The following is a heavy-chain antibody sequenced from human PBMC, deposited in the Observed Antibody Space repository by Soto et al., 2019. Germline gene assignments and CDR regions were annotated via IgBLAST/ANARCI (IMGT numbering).Heavy chain of an antibody. Sequence: SVKVSCKASGGTFSSYAISWVRQAPGQGLEWMGGIIPIFGTANYAQKFQGRVTITADESTSTAYMGLSSLRSEDTAVYYRARGRSAGTDYWGQGTLVTVSS. D-gene: IGHD6-19*01. CDR3: ARGRSAGTDY. CDR1: GGTFSSYA. CDR2: IIPIFGTA. J-gene: IGHJ4*02. V-gene: IGHV1-69*13.